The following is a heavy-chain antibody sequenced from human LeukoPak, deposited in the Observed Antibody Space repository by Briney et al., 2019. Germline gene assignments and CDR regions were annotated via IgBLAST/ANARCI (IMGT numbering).Heavy chain of an antibody. CDR1: GFTFSSYA. D-gene: IGHD1-26*01. V-gene: IGHV3-30-3*01. CDR2: VSYDGSNK. CDR3: ATIGDRRSGELYRIDY. J-gene: IGHJ4*02. Sequence: GGSLKLSCAASGFTFSSYAMDWVRQAPGKGLEWVAVVSYDGSNKYYADSVKGRFTISRDNSKNTLYLQMNSLRAEDAAVYYCATIGDRRSGELYRIDYWGQGTLVIVSS.